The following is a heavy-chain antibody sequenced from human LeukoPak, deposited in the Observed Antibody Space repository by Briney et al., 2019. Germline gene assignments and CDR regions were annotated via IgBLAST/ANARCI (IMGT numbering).Heavy chain of an antibody. Sequence: ASVKVSCKASGGTFSSYAISWVRPAPGQGLEWMGWINPNSGGTNYAQKFQGRVTMTRDTSISTAYMELSRLRSDDTAVYYCARDLLVGATDFDYWGQGTLVTVSS. CDR1: GGTFSSYA. CDR3: ARDLLVGATDFDY. D-gene: IGHD1-26*01. CDR2: INPNSGGT. V-gene: IGHV1-2*02. J-gene: IGHJ4*02.